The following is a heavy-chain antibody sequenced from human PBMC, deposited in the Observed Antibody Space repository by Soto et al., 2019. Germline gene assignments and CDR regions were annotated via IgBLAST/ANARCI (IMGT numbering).Heavy chain of an antibody. Sequence: EVQLLESGGGLVQPGGSLRLSCGASGLTFSGYAMSWVRQAPGTGLGWVLAMSGSGSTTYYADSVKGRFPISRDDSKNILFLQMNSLRAEDTAVYYCVTRSRGLQSSPPRLDSWGQGTLVTVSS. V-gene: IGHV3-23*01. CDR1: GLTFSGYA. CDR2: MSGSGSTT. CDR3: VTRSRGLQSSPPRLDS. D-gene: IGHD4-4*01. J-gene: IGHJ4*02.